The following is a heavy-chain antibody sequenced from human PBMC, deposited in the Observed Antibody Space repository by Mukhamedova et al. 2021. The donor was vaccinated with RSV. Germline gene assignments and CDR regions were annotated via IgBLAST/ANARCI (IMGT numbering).Heavy chain of an antibody. V-gene: IGHV3-48*03. D-gene: IGHD3-3*01. CDR3: ARDLKRFFY. Sequence: GRQSPGKGLEWVSYISSGGNSIYYAASVKGRFTISRYNAKNSLYLQMNSLRADDTAVYYCARDLKRFFYWRQVTLVTVSS. CDR2: ISSGGNSI. J-gene: IGHJ4*02.